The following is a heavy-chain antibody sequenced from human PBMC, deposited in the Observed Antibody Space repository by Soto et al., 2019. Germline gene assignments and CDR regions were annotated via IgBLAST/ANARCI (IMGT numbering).Heavy chain of an antibody. D-gene: IGHD2-21*02. CDR3: ARTALGWFDP. CDR2: IFYSGRSGST. J-gene: IGHJ5*02. CDR1: GGSVSSYE. V-gene: IGHV4-59*02. Sequence: PSWSLELTCGACGGSVSSYEVSWIRQTPGKGLEWIGYIFYSGRSGSTNYNPSLMSRVTISVDTSKNQFSLKLSSVTAADTAVYYCARTALGWFDPWGQGTLVTVSS.